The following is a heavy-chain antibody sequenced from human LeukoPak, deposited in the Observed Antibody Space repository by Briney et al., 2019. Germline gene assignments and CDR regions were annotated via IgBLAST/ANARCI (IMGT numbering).Heavy chain of an antibody. CDR1: GGSISSYY. CDR2: IYYSGST. D-gene: IGHD3-22*01. CDR3: AREGIYYYDSSGYPGAFDI. Sequence: SETLSLTCTVSGGSISSYYWSWIRQPPGKGLEWLGYIYYSGSTNYNPSLKSRVTISVDTSKNQFSLKLSSVTAADTAVYYCAREGIYYYDSSGYPGAFDIWGQGTMVTVSS. J-gene: IGHJ3*02. V-gene: IGHV4-59*01.